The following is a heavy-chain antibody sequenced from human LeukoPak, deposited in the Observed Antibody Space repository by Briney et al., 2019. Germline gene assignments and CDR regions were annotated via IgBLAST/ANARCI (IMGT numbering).Heavy chain of an antibody. D-gene: IGHD3-16*02. V-gene: IGHV4-61*02. CDR3: ARDRADYVWGSYRSNNWFDP. Sequence: PSETLSLTCTVSGGSISSGSYYWSWIRQPAGKGLEWIGRIYTSGSTNYNPSLKSRVTISVDTSKNQFSLELSSVTAADTAVYYCARDRADYVWGSYRSNNWFDPWGRGTLVTVSS. J-gene: IGHJ5*02. CDR1: GGSISSGSYY. CDR2: IYTSGST.